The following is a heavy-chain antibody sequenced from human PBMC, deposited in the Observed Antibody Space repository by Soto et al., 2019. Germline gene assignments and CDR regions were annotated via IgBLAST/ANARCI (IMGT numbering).Heavy chain of an antibody. CDR2: INAGNGNT. V-gene: IGHV1-3*01. Sequence: ASVKVSCKASGYTFTSYAMHWVRQAPGQRLEWMGWINAGNGNTKYSQKFQGRVTITRDTSASTAYMELSSLRSEDTAIYYCGRGRYDGTYYFHPWGQGTLVPSP. D-gene: IGHD3-16*02. J-gene: IGHJ4*01. CDR3: GRGRYDGTYYFHP. CDR1: GYTFTSYA.